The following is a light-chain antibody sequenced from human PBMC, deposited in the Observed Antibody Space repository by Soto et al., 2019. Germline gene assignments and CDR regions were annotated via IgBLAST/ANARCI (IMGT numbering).Light chain of an antibody. CDR3: LQYNSYPLT. J-gene: IGKJ4*01. Sequence: DIQMTQSPSTLSASVGDRVIITCRASQSISSWLAWYQQKAGKAPKLLIYKASSLDSGVPSRFSGSGSGTEFTLTISSLQPDDFATYYCLQYNSYPLTFGGGTKVEIK. CDR2: KAS. CDR1: QSISSW. V-gene: IGKV1-5*03.